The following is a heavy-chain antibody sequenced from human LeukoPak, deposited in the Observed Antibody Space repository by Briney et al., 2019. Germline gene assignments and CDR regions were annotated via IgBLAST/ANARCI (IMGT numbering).Heavy chain of an antibody. V-gene: IGHV3-48*04. CDR1: GFTFSSST. CDR3: ARRGSSDAFDI. D-gene: IGHD5-12*01. J-gene: IGHJ3*02. Sequence: GGSLRLSCAASGFTFSSSTMNWVRQAPGKGLEWVSYISSSGSTIYYADSVKGRFTISRDNAKNSLYLQMNSLRAEDTAVYYCARRGSSDAFDIWGQGTMVTVSS. CDR2: ISSSGSTI.